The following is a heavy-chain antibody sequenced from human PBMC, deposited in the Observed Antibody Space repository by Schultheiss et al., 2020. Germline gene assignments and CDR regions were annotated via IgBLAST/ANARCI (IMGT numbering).Heavy chain of an antibody. Sequence: GGSLRLSCAASGFTFSSYSMNWVRQAPGKGLEWVSAISGSGGSTYYADSVKGRFTISRDNAKNSLYLQMNSLRAEDTAVYYCARSSYGGNSAQYTFDYWGQGTLVTVSS. CDR1: GFTFSSYS. CDR2: ISGSGGST. CDR3: ARSSYGGNSAQYTFDY. V-gene: IGHV3-21*01. J-gene: IGHJ4*02. D-gene: IGHD4-23*01.